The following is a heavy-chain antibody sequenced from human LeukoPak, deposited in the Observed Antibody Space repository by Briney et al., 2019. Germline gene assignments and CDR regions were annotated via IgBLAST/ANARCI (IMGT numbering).Heavy chain of an antibody. CDR1: GFTVSSNY. CDR2: IYSSGST. Sequence: GGSLRLSCAASGFTVSSNYMSWVRQAPGKGLEWVSVIYSSGSTYYADSVKGRFTISRDNSKNTLYLQMNSLRADDTAVYYCILVPPNPWGQGTLVTVSS. CDR3: ILVPPNP. D-gene: IGHD2-2*01. J-gene: IGHJ5*02. V-gene: IGHV3-66*01.